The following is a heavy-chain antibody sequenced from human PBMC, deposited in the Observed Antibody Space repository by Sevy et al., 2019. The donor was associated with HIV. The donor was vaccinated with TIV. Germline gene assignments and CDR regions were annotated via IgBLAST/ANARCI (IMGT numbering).Heavy chain of an antibody. D-gene: IGHD2-2*01. CDR3: ARAYYQLLSEYYYYGMDV. Sequence: ASVKVSCKASGGTFSSYAISWVRQAPGQGLEWMGGIIPIFGTANYAQKFQGRVTITADESTSTAYMELSSLRSEDTAVYYCARAYYQLLSEYYYYGMDVWGQGTTVTVSS. J-gene: IGHJ6*02. CDR2: IIPIFGTA. CDR1: GGTFSSYA. V-gene: IGHV1-69*13.